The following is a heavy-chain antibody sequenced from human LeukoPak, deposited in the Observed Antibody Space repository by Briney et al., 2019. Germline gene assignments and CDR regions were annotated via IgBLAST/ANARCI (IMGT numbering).Heavy chain of an antibody. J-gene: IGHJ5*02. CDR1: GGSFSGYY. CDR2: INHSGST. V-gene: IGHV4-34*01. D-gene: IGHD6-13*01. Sequence: SETLSLTCAVYGGSFSGYYWSWIRQPPGKGLEWIGEINHSGSTNYNPSLKSRVTISVDTSKNQFSLKLGSVTAADTAVYYCARGSYSSSWYRGRFDPWGQGTLVTVSS. CDR3: ARGSYSSSWYRGRFDP.